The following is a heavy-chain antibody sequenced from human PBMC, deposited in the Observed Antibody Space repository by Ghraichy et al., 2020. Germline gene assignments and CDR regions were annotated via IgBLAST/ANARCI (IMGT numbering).Heavy chain of an antibody. CDR1: GFTFTEYW. CDR3: ARDLGWGLPLDV. Sequence: GGSLRLSCAASGFTFTEYWMHWVRQVPGKGLVWVSRINSDGSIRDYADSVKGRFTISREDAKNTLYLQMNSLTAEDTAVYHCARDLGWGLPLDVWGQGTTVTVSS. D-gene: IGHD1-26*01. CDR2: INSDGSIR. V-gene: IGHV3-74*01. J-gene: IGHJ6*02.